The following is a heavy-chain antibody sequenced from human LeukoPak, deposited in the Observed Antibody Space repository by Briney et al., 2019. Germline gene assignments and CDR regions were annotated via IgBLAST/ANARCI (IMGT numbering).Heavy chain of an antibody. D-gene: IGHD6-13*01. Sequence: GGSLRLSCAASGFTFSSYAMSWVRQAPGKGLEWVSAISGSGGSTYYADSVKGRSTISRDNSKNTLYLQMNSLRAEDTAVYYCAKVQHTAAGTVGAFDIWGQGTMVTVSS. V-gene: IGHV3-23*01. J-gene: IGHJ3*02. CDR3: AKVQHTAAGTVGAFDI. CDR2: ISGSGGST. CDR1: GFTFSSYA.